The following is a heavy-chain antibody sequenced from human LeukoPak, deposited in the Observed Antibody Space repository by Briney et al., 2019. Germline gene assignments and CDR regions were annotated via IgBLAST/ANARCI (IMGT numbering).Heavy chain of an antibody. D-gene: IGHD1-1*01. Sequence: SETLSLTCTVSGGSISSYYWSWIRQPPGKGLEWIGYVYYSGSTNYNPSLKSRVTISVDTSKNQFSLKLSSVTAADTAVYYCARGTGSAYFDYWGQGTLVTVSS. CDR1: GGSISSYY. CDR3: ARGTGSAYFDY. V-gene: IGHV4-59*01. CDR2: VYYSGST. J-gene: IGHJ4*02.